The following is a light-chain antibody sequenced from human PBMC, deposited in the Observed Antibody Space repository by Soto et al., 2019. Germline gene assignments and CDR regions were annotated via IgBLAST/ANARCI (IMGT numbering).Light chain of an antibody. V-gene: IGKV1-39*01. CDR2: AAS. CDR3: QQSYSSPRT. Sequence: DLQMTQSPSSLSASVGDRVTITCRASQSISSYLNWYQQKPRKAPKLLIYAASSLQSGVPSRFSGSGSGTHFTLTISSLQPEDFATYYCQQSYSSPRTFGQGTKVEV. J-gene: IGKJ1*01. CDR1: QSISSY.